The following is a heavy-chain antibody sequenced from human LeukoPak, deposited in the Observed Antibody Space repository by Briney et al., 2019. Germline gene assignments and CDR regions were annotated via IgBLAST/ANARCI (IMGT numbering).Heavy chain of an antibody. CDR3: ARGMVRGAKRFDP. CDR1: GFTFSSYS. J-gene: IGHJ5*02. CDR2: ISSSSSYI. V-gene: IGHV3-21*01. D-gene: IGHD3-10*01. Sequence: GGSLRLSCAASGFTFSSYSVNWVRQAPGKGLEWVSSISSSSSYIYYADSVKGRFTISRDNAKNSLYLQMNSLRAEDTAVYYCARGMVRGAKRFDPWGQGTLVTVSS.